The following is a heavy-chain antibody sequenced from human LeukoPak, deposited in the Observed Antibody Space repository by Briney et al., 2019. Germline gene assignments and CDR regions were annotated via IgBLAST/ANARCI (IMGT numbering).Heavy chain of an antibody. CDR3: VKERDRGIEVADDFDY. Sequence: GGSLRLSCEASGFTFSMYSMAWARQAPGKGLEWVSVINDRGGYIQDADSVKGRFTISRDNSQNTLFLQMNSLRDDDTAVYYCVKERDRGIEVADDFDYWGQGTLVTVSS. J-gene: IGHJ4*02. CDR1: GFTFSMYS. V-gene: IGHV3-23*01. CDR2: INDRGGYI. D-gene: IGHD6-19*01.